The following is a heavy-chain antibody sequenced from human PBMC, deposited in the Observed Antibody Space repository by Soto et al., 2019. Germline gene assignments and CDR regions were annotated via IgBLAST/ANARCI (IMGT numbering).Heavy chain of an antibody. CDR1: GGSISSYY. V-gene: IGHV4-59*01. CDR3: ARVCYDFWSGYSLYYFDY. Sequence: SETLSLTCTVSGGSISSYYWSWIRQPPGKGLEWIGYIYYSGSTNYNPSLKSRVTISVDTSKNQFSLKLSSVTAADTAVYYCARVCYDFWSGYSLYYFDYWGQGTLVTVSS. D-gene: IGHD3-3*01. CDR2: IYYSGST. J-gene: IGHJ4*02.